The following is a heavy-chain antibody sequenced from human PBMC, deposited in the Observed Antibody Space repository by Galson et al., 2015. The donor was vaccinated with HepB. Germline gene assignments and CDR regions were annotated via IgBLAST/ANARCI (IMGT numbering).Heavy chain of an antibody. CDR1: GFSIRSHY. D-gene: IGHD7-27*01. Sequence: SLRLSCAASGFSIRSHYMNWVRQAPGKGLGWVSVIHGGNNRYYAVSVKGRFTMFRDDSINTLYLQMNSLRAEDTAVYYCAQLGTGYWGQGTPVTVSS. CDR2: IHGGNNR. CDR3: AQLGTGY. V-gene: IGHV3-53*01. J-gene: IGHJ4*02.